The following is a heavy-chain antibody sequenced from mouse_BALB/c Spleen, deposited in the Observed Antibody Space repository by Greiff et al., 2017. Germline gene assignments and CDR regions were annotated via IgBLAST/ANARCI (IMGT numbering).Heavy chain of an antibody. V-gene: IGHV3-8*02. J-gene: IGHJ1*01. CDR2: ISYSGST. CDR1: GDSITSGY. D-gene: IGHD1-1*01. Sequence: DVKLVESGPSLVKPSQTLSLTCSVTGDSITSGYWNWIRKFPGNKLEYMGYISYSGSTYYNPSLKSRISITRDTSKNQYYLQLNSVTTEDTATYYCARYPHYYGSSYWYFDVWGAGTTVTVSS. CDR3: ARYPHYYGSSYWYFDV.